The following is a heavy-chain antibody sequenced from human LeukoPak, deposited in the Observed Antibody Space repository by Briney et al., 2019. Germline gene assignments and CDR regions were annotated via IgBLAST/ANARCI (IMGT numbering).Heavy chain of an antibody. J-gene: IGHJ4*02. D-gene: IGHD1-1*01. CDR3: ARVKLERRGYFDY. CDR1: GYTFTGYY. CDR2: INPNSGGT. Sequence: ASVKVSCKASGYTFTGYYMHWVRQAPGQGLEWMGWINPNSGGTNYAQKFQGRVTMTTDTSTSTAYMELRSLRSDDTAVYYCARVKLERRGYFDYWGQGTLVTVSS. V-gene: IGHV1-2*02.